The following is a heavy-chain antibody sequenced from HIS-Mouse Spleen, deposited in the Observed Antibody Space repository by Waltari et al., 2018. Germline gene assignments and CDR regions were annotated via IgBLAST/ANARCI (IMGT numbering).Heavy chain of an antibody. CDR2: IYYSGST. Sequence: QLQLQESGPGLVKPSETLSLTCPVSGGSLSSSSYYWGWIRQTPGKGLEWIGSIYYSGSTYYNPSLKSRVTISVDTSKNQFSLKLSSVTAADTAVYYCAREIPYSSSWYDWYFDLWGRGTLVTVSS. CDR3: AREIPYSSSWYDWYFDL. J-gene: IGHJ2*01. D-gene: IGHD6-13*01. CDR1: GGSLSSSSYY. V-gene: IGHV4-39*07.